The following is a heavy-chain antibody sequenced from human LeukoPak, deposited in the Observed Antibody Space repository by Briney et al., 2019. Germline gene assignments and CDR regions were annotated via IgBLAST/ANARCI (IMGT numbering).Heavy chain of an antibody. J-gene: IGHJ4*02. CDR3: ARDPTTIIAVAGRYYFDY. CDR2: SNPNRGGT. V-gene: IGHV1-2*02. Sequence: ASVKVSCTASGYTFTGYYMHWVRQPPGQGLEWMGWSNPNRGGTNYAQKFQSRVTMTRDTSISTAYMELSRLRSDDTAVYYCARDPTTIIAVAGRYYFDYWGQGTLVTVSS. D-gene: IGHD6-19*01. CDR1: GYTFTGYY.